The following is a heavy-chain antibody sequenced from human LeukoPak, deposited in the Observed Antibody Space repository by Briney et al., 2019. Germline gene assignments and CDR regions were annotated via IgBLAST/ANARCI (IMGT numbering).Heavy chain of an antibody. Sequence: SETLSLTCAVYGGSFSGYYWSWIRQPPGKGLEWIGEINHSGSTNYNPSLKSRVTISADTSKNQFSLKLSSVTAADTAVYYCARHDALYYYYGSGRVSYFDYWGQGTLVTVSS. D-gene: IGHD3-10*01. V-gene: IGHV4-34*01. J-gene: IGHJ4*02. CDR3: ARHDALYYYYGSGRVSYFDY. CDR1: GGSFSGYY. CDR2: INHSGST.